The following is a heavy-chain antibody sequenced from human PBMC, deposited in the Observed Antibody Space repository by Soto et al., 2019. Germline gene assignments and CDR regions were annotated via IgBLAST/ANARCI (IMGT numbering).Heavy chain of an antibody. CDR1: GGSFSGYY. CDR2: INHSGST. J-gene: IGHJ4*02. Sequence: SETLSLTCAVYGGSFSGYYWSWIRPPPGKGLEWIGEINHSGSTNYNPSLKSRFTISVDTSKNQFSPKLSSVTAADTAVYYCARGYYYGSVSPRGPQVYWGQGTLVTVSS. V-gene: IGHV4-34*01. D-gene: IGHD3-10*01. CDR3: ARGYYYGSVSPRGPQVY.